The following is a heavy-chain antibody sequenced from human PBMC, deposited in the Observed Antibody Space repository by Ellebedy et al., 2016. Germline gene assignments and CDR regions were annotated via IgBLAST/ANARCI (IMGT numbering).Heavy chain of an antibody. CDR1: GFIFSGYG. CDR2: ILYDGGDA. J-gene: IGHJ4*02. V-gene: IGHV3-30*18. D-gene: IGHD3-16*01. Sequence: GGSLRLSXAASGFIFSGYGMHWVRQAPGKGLEWLAVILYDGGDAYYLDSVKGRFTISRDNSRNTVDLQMNSLRPEDTAVYYCAKDMFGGATYFDHWGQGTLVTVSS. CDR3: AKDMFGGATYFDH.